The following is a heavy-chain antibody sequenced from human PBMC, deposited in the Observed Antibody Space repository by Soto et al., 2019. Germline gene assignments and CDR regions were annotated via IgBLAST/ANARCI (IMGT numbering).Heavy chain of an antibody. CDR2: IYYSGST. CDR1: GGSINSGGYY. Sequence: QVQLKESGPGLVKPSQTLSLTCTVSGGSINSGGYYWSWIRQHPGKGLEWIGYIYYSGSTFYNPSLRRRVTVSVDTSKNQFSLRLTSVTAADTAVYYCARDRAIRYSGSPWLDPWGQGTLVTVSS. J-gene: IGHJ5*02. D-gene: IGHD3-10*01. CDR3: ARDRAIRYSGSPWLDP. V-gene: IGHV4-31*03.